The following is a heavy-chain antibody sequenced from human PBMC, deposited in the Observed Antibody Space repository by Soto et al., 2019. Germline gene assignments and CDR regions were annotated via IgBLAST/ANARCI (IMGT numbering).Heavy chain of an antibody. D-gene: IGHD1-26*01. CDR1: GFTFSSYA. J-gene: IGHJ4*02. CDR2: ISSNGGST. Sequence: EVQLVESGGGLVQPGGSLRLSCAASGFTFSSYAMYWVRQAPGKGLEYVSAISSNGGSTYYANSVKGRFTISRDNSKNTLYLQMGSLRAEDMAVYYCAREGGSYYFDYWGQGTLVTVSS. CDR3: AREGGSYYFDY. V-gene: IGHV3-64*01.